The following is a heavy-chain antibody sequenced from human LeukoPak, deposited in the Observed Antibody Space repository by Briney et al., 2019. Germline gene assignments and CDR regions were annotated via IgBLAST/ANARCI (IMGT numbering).Heavy chain of an antibody. CDR3: ARLKHEYSSSQGFDY. J-gene: IGHJ4*02. Sequence: SETLSLTCTVSGGSISSHYWSWIRQPPGKGLEWIGYIYYSGSTNYNPSLKSRVTISVDTSKNQFSLKLSSVTAADTAVYYCARLKHEYSSSQGFDYWGQGTLVTVSS. CDR2: IYYSGST. D-gene: IGHD6-6*01. CDR1: GGSISSHY. V-gene: IGHV4-59*11.